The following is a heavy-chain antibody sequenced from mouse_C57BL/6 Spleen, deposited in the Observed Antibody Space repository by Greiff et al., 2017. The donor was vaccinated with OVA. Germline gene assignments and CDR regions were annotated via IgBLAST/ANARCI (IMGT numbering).Heavy chain of an antibody. D-gene: IGHD1-1*01. CDR1: GYTFTSYW. CDR2: IDPSDSYT. J-gene: IGHJ2*01. CDR3: ARNYGSSYVGDY. Sequence: QVQLQQPGAELVMPGASVKLSCKASGYTFTSYWMHWVKQRPGQGLEWIGEIDPSDSYTNYNQKFKGKSTLTVDKSSSTAYMQLSSLTSEDSAVYYCARNYGSSYVGDYWGQGTTHTVSS. V-gene: IGHV1-69*01.